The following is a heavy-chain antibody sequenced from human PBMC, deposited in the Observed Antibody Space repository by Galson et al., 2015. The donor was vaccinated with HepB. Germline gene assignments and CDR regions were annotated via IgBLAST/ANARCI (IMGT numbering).Heavy chain of an antibody. CDR1: GGTFRSQT. CDR3: ARQYDTSGYYAY. Sequence: SVKVSCKASGGTFRSQTISWVRQAPGQGLEWVGGITPMFGSGNYAQKFQGRVTITADESKSTVYLELSSLRSEDTAVYYCARQYDTSGYYAYWGQGTLVTVSS. J-gene: IGHJ4*02. V-gene: IGHV1-69*13. CDR2: ITPMFGSG. D-gene: IGHD3-22*01.